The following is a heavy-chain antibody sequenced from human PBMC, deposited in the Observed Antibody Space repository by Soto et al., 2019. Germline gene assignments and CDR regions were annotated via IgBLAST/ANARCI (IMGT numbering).Heavy chain of an antibody. D-gene: IGHD2-21*01. J-gene: IGHJ3*02. Sequence: GGSLRLSCAASGFTFSSYSMNWVRQAPGKGLEWVSSISSSSSYIYYADSVKGRFTISRYNAKNSLYLQMNSLRAEDTAVYYCAPSKRTGDLSTGAFDIWGQGTIVTVSS. CDR3: APSKRTGDLSTGAFDI. CDR2: ISSSSSYI. V-gene: IGHV3-21*01. CDR1: GFTFSSYS.